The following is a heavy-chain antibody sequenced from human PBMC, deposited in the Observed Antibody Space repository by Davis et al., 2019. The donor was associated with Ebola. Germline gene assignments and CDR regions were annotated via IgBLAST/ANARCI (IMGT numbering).Heavy chain of an antibody. Sequence: PSATLSLTCTVSGGSISRYYWRWIRQPAGKGLEWIGRVYTSGSTNYNPSLKSRVTMSVDTSKNQFSLKLSSVTAEDTAVYYCARDGVVAATGGWFDPWGQGTLVTVSS. CDR3: ARDGVVAATGGWFDP. V-gene: IGHV4-4*07. J-gene: IGHJ5*02. CDR2: VYTSGST. D-gene: IGHD2-15*01. CDR1: GGSISRYY.